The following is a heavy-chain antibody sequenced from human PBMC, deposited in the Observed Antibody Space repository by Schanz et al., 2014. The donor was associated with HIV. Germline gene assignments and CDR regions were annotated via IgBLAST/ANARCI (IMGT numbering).Heavy chain of an antibody. CDR1: GGTFSSYA. J-gene: IGHJ5*02. D-gene: IGHD3-22*01. CDR3: ARGRRDVSMIILYWFDP. CDR2: MNPNSGNT. V-gene: IGHV1-8*01. Sequence: QVQLVQSGAEMKKPGSSVKVSCRASGGTFSSYAISWVRQAPGQGLEWMGWMNPNSGNTGFAQKFQGRVTMTRNTSINTAYMEVSGLKSEDTAVYYCARGRRDVSMIILYWFDPWGQGTLVTVSS.